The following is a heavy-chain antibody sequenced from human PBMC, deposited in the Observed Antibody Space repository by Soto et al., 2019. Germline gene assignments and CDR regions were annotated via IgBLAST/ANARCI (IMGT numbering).Heavy chain of an antibody. CDR1: GFTFSSYG. Sequence: QVQLVESGGGVVQPGRSLRLSCAASGFTFSSYGMHWVRQAPGKGLEWVAVIWYDGSNKYYADSVKGRFTISRDNSKNTLYLQMNSLRAEDTAVYYCARDGCGGYSYGFLTYYYGMDVWGQGTTVTVSS. V-gene: IGHV3-33*01. CDR3: ARDGCGGYSYGFLTYYYGMDV. J-gene: IGHJ6*02. CDR2: IWYDGSNK. D-gene: IGHD5-18*01.